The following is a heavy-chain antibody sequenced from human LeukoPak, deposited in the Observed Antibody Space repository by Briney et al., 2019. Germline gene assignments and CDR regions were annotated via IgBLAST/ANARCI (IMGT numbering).Heavy chain of an antibody. J-gene: IGHJ4*02. CDR3: AMPGYSCGYVYY. Sequence: GGSLRLSCAASGFTFSSYSMNWVRQAPGKGLEWVSFISSSSSYIYYADSVKGRFTISRDNAKNSLYLQMNSLRAEDTAVYYCAMPGYSCGYVYYWGQGTLVTVSS. CDR1: GFTFSSYS. CDR2: ISSSSSYI. D-gene: IGHD5-18*01. V-gene: IGHV3-21*01.